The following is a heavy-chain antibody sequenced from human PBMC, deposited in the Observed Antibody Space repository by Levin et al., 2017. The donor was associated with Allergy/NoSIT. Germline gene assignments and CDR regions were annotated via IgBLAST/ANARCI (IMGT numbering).Heavy chain of an antibody. CDR2: IYLSGST. V-gene: IGHV4-30-2*01. J-gene: IGHJ4*02. Sequence: SQTLSLTCAVSGGSISSGGYSWSWIRQPPGKGLEWIGNIYLSGSTNDNPSLKSRVTMSVDRSKNQFSLKLSYVTAADTAVYYCARVACYSYGYYFDYWGPGTLVTVSS. CDR3: ARVACYSYGYYFDY. CDR1: GGSISSGGYS. D-gene: IGHD5-18*01.